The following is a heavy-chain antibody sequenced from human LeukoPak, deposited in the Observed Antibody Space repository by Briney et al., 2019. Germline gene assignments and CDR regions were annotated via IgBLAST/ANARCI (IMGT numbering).Heavy chain of an antibody. V-gene: IGHV3-23*01. D-gene: IGHD1-7*01. CDR1: GFTFSNYA. Sequence: GGSLRLSCAASGFTFSNYAMTWVRQAPGKGLEGVPVISGSGGGTYYADSVKGRFTISRDNSKNTLFLQMNSLTVEDTAVYYCVKDRTLEVRGPYFDCWGLATLVTVSS. J-gene: IGHJ4*02. CDR3: VKDRTLEVRGPYFDC. CDR2: ISGSGGGT.